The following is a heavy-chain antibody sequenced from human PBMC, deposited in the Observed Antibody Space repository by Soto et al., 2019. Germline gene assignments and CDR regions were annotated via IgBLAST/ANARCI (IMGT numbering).Heavy chain of an antibody. Sequence: EVQLLESGGGLVQPGGSLRLSCAASGFTFSNYAMNWVRQAPGKGLEWVSVISGSGGSTYYADSVKGRFTISRDNSKNTLDLQMNSLRAEDTAVYYCAKGSPVGSYYGSGSYAYWGQGTLVTVSS. CDR1: GFTFSNYA. CDR3: AKGSPVGSYYGSGSYAY. CDR2: ISGSGGST. V-gene: IGHV3-23*01. J-gene: IGHJ4*02. D-gene: IGHD3-10*01.